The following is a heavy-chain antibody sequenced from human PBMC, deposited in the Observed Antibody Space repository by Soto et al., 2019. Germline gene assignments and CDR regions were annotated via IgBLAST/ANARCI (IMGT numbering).Heavy chain of an antibody. CDR1: GFTFSNAW. V-gene: IGHV3-15*01. Sequence: GGSLRLSCAASGFTFSNAWMSWVRQAPGKGLEWVGRIKSKTDGGTTDYAAPVKGRFTISRDDSKNTLYLQMNSLKTEDTAVYYCTSLGDYLIRYYYYMDVWGKGTTVTVS. J-gene: IGHJ6*03. CDR2: IKSKTDGGTT. D-gene: IGHD4-17*01. CDR3: TSLGDYLIRYYYYMDV.